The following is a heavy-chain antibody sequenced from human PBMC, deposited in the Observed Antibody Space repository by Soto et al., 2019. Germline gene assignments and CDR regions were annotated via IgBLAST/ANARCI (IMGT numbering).Heavy chain of an antibody. CDR3: ARVSGYCSSTSCLYYYYYYGMDV. V-gene: IGHV1-2*02. Sequence: ASVKVSCKAPADTFTSYYIHWVRQAPGHGLEWMGWINPNSGGTNYAQKFQGRVTMTRDTSISTAYMELSRLRSDDTAVYYCARVSGYCSSTSCLYYYYYYGMDVWGQGTTVTVSS. CDR1: ADTFTSYY. D-gene: IGHD2-2*03. J-gene: IGHJ6*02. CDR2: INPNSGGT.